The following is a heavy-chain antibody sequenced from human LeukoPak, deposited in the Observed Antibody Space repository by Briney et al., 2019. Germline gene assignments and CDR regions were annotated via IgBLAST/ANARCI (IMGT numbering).Heavy chain of an antibody. D-gene: IGHD6-19*01. CDR3: ARHSYSSGWYAIFDY. CDR2: IYYSGST. CDR1: GGSISSSSYY. Sequence: PSETLSLTCTVSGGSISSSSYYWGWIRQPPGKGLEWIGSIYYSGSTYYNPSLKSRVTISVDTSKNQFSLKLSSVTAADTAVYYCARHSYSSGWYAIFDYWGQGTLVTVSS. V-gene: IGHV4-39*01. J-gene: IGHJ4*02.